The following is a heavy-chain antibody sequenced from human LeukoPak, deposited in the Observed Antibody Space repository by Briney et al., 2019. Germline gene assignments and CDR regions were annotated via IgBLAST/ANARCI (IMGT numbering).Heavy chain of an antibody. CDR2: IWYDGSNK. J-gene: IGHJ4*02. D-gene: IGHD5-18*01. CDR3: AKDRDTAMEIDY. CDR1: GFIFSTNG. Sequence: PGRSLRLSCAASGFIFSTNGMHWVRQAPGKGLEWVAVIWYDGSNKYYADSVKGRFTISRDNSKNTLYLQMNSLRAEDTAVYYCAKDRDTAMEIDYWGQGTLVTVSS. V-gene: IGHV3-33*06.